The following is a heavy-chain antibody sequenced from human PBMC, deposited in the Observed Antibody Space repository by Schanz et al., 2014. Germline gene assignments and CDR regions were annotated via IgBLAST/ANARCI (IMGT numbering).Heavy chain of an antibody. V-gene: IGHV3-49*04. Sequence: EVQLVESGGGLVQPGRSLRLSCTGSGFTFGDYAMSWVRQAPGKGLERVGFIRSKTHGGTTEYAASVKGRFSISRDDSKSTAYLQMNSLRTEDTAVYCNTEVKWDPLRGRDDYWGQGTLVTVSS. CDR3: TEVKWDPLRGRDDY. D-gene: IGHD1-26*01. CDR1: GFTFGDYA. CDR2: IRSKTHGGTT. J-gene: IGHJ4*02.